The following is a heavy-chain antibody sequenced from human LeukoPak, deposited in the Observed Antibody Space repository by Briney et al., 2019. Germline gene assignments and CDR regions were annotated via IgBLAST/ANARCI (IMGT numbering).Heavy chain of an antibody. V-gene: IGHV4-59*01. CDR3: ARALRGYSYGFDY. D-gene: IGHD5-18*01. J-gene: IGHJ4*02. CDR1: GGSISSYY. Sequence: PSETLSLTCTVSGGSISSYYWSWIRQPPGKGLERIGYIYYSGSTNYNPSLKSRVTISVDTSKNQFSLKLSSVTAADTAVYYCARALRGYSYGFDYWGQGTLVTVSS. CDR2: IYYSGST.